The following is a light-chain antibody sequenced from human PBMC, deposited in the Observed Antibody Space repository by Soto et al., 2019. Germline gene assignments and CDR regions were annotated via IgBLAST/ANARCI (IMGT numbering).Light chain of an antibody. CDR1: SSDVGGYNY. V-gene: IGLV2-8*02. CDR2: EVS. CDR3: SSSAGSNNVV. Sequence: QSVLTQYPSASRSPGQSVTISCTGTSSDVGGYNYVSWYQQHPGKAPKLMIYEVSKRPSGVPDRFSGSKSGNTASLTVSGLQADDDAVYYCSSSAGSNNVVFGGGTKLTVL. J-gene: IGLJ2*01.